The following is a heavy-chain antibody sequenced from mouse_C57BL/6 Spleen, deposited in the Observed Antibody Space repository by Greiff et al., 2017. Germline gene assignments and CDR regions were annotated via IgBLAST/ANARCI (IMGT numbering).Heavy chain of an antibody. CDR3: ARSGGIYWYFDV. Sequence: QVQLKQPGAELVRPGSSVKLSCKASGYTFTSYWMHWVKQRPIQGLEWIGNIDPSDSETHYNQKFKDKATLTVDKSSSTAYMQLSSLTSEDSAVYYCARSGGIYWYFDVWGTGTTVTVSS. D-gene: IGHD2-14*01. V-gene: IGHV1-52*01. CDR2: IDPSDSET. J-gene: IGHJ1*03. CDR1: GYTFTSYW.